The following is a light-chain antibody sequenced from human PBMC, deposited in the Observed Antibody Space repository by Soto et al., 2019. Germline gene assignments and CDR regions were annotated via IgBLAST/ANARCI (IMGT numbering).Light chain of an antibody. J-gene: IGKJ1*01. CDR2: GTS. Sequence: EILMTQSPATLPVSPGERATLSCRASQSVSANLAWYQHKPGQAPRLLIYGTSTRATGIPARFSGSGSGTHFILSISSLQSEDFVIYYCQQYSDWPRTFGQGDQGGYQ. V-gene: IGKV3-15*01. CDR3: QQYSDWPRT. CDR1: QSVSAN.